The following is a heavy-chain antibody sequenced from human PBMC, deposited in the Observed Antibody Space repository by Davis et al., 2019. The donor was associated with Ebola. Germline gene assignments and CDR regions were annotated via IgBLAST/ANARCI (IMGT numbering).Heavy chain of an antibody. CDR3: ARGRHSSGWYVGYYYYYMDV. V-gene: IGHV3-74*01. J-gene: IGHJ6*03. CDR1: GFTFSSYW. D-gene: IGHD6-19*01. Sequence: GESLKISCAASGFTFSSYWMHWVRQAPGKGLVWVSRINSDGSSTNYADFVKGRFTISRDNAKNTLYLQMISLRAEDTAVYYCARGRHSSGWYVGYYYYYMDVWGKGTTVTVSS. CDR2: INSDGSST.